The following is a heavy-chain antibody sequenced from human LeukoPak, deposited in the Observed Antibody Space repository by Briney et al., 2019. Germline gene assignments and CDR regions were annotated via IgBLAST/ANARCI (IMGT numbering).Heavy chain of an antibody. D-gene: IGHD5-18*01. CDR2: ISWNSGTI. CDR3: AKDLYRGEDTAMVTFDY. V-gene: IGHV3-9*03. Sequence: XCAXXGXXXXDYAMHWVRHAPGKGLEWVSSISWNSGTIGYADTVKGRFTISRDNAKNSLYLQMNSLRAEDMALYYCAKDLYRGEDTAMVTFDYWGQGTLVTVSS. CDR1: GXXXXDYA. J-gene: IGHJ4*02.